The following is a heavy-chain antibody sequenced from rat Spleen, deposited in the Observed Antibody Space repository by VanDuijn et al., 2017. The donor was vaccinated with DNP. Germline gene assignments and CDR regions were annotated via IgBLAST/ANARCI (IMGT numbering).Heavy chain of an antibody. Sequence: EVQLVESGGGLVQPGRSLKLSCAASGLTFSDYYMAWVRQAPTRGLEWVASISTSGGSTYYRDSVKGRFTISRDNARNILYLQMDSLRSEDTATYYCTTDFERGYWGQGVMVTVSS. CDR3: TTDFERGY. V-gene: IGHV5-27*01. CDR1: GLTFSDYY. CDR2: ISTSGGST. J-gene: IGHJ2*01. D-gene: IGHD1-11*01.